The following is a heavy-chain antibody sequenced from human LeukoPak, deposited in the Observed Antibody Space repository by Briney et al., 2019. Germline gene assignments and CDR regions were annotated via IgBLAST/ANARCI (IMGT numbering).Heavy chain of an antibody. D-gene: IGHD3-22*01. V-gene: IGHV4-59*01. J-gene: IGHJ6*02. CDR1: GGSISSYY. CDR2: IYYSGST. Sequence: SETLSLTCTVSGGSISSYYWSWIRQPPGKGLEWIGYIYYSGSTNYNPSLKSRVTISVDTSKNQFSLKLSSVTAADTAVYYCARDGGNYYDSSGPLYYYYYGMDVWGQGTTVTVSS. CDR3: ARDGGNYYDSSGPLYYYYYGMDV.